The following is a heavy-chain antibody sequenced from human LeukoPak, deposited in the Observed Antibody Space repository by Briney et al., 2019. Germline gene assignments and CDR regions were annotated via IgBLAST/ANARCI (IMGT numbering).Heavy chain of an antibody. CDR2: ISAYNGNT. V-gene: IGHV1-18*01. D-gene: IGHD6-19*01. CDR1: GYTFTSYG. CDR3: ARSLNPNDDSSGWYDY. J-gene: IGHJ4*02. Sequence: ASVKVSCKAPGYTFTSYGISWVRQAPGQGLEWMGWISAYNGNTNYAQKLQGRVTMTTDTSTSTAYMELRSLRSDDTAVYYCARSLNPNDDSSGWYDYWGQGTLVTVSS.